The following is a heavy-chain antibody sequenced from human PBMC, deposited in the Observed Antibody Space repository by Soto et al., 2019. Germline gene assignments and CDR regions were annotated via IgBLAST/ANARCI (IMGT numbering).Heavy chain of an antibody. CDR1: GFTFSSYA. D-gene: IGHD2-21*02. CDR3: EKVFKVTHDYYYYGMDV. J-gene: IGHJ6*02. Sequence: EVQLLESGGGLVQPGGSLRLSCAASGFTFSSYAMSWVRQAPGKGLEWVSAISGSGGSTYYADSVKGRFTISRDNSKNTLYLQMTGLRADDKAVDYCEKVFKVTHDYYYYGMDVWGQGTTVTASS. CDR2: ISGSGGST. V-gene: IGHV3-23*01.